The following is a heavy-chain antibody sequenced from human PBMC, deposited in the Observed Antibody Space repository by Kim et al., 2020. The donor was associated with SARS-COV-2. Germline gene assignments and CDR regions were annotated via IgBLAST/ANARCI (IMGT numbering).Heavy chain of an antibody. CDR1: GGSISSSSYY. CDR2: IYYSGIT. CDR3: ATSYTLDAEYFQH. V-gene: IGHV4-39*01. Sequence: SETLSLTCTVSGGSISSSSYYWVWIRQPPGKGLEWIGSIYYSGITYYNSSLKSRVTISVDTSKNQFSLKLSSVTAADTAVYYCATSYTLDAEYFQHWGQGTPVTVSS. J-gene: IGHJ1*01. D-gene: IGHD2-2*02.